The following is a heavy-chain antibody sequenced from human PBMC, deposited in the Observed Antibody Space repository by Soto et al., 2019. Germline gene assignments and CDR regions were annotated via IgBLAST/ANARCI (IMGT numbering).Heavy chain of an antibody. V-gene: IGHV4-30-2*02. CDR1: GGSISSGGYS. J-gene: IGHJ5*02. CDR3: AHRPIVVAGTRGFAWFDP. D-gene: IGHD6-19*01. Sequence: SETLSLTCAVSGGSISSGGYSWSWIRQPPGKGLEWIGYIYHSGSTYYNPSLKSRLTITKDTSKNQVVLTMTNMDPVDTATYYCAHRPIVVAGTRGFAWFDPWGQGTLVTVSS. CDR2: IYHSGST.